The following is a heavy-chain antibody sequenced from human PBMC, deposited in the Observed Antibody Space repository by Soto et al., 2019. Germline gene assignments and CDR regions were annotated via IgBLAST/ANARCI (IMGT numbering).Heavy chain of an antibody. V-gene: IGHV3-30-3*01. J-gene: IGHJ3*02. CDR3: AREDSSGQDAFDI. CDR1: GFTFSSYA. Sequence: QVQLVESGGGVVQPGRSLRLSCAASGFTFSSYAMHWVRQAPGKGLEWVAVISYDGSNKYYADSVKGRFTISRDNSKNTLYLQMNSLRAEDTAVYYCAREDSSGQDAFDIWVQGTMVTVSS. CDR2: ISYDGSNK. D-gene: IGHD3-22*01.